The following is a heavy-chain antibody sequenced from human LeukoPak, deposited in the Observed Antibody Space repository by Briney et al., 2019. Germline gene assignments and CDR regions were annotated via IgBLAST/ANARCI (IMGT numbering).Heavy chain of an antibody. CDR3: ARDQYGSGDGYYMDL. CDR1: GFTFSNAW. CDR2: IKSKTFGGTT. Sequence: GGSLRLSCAASGFTFSNAWMSWVRQAPGKGLEWVGRIKSKTFGGTTDYAAPVKDRFTISRDDSKNTLYLQMNSLRSEDTALYYCARDQYGSGDGYYMDLWGKGTTVTISS. V-gene: IGHV3-15*01. J-gene: IGHJ6*03. D-gene: IGHD3-10*01.